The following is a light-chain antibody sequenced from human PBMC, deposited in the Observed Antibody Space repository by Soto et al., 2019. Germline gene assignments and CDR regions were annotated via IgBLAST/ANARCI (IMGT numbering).Light chain of an antibody. Sequence: DIQMTQSPSSQSASVGDRVTITCRASQSISSYLNWYQQKPGKAPKLLIYAASSLQSGVPSRFSGSGSGTDFTLTISSLQPEDFATYYCQRSFSTPLTFGGGTKVEIK. J-gene: IGKJ4*01. V-gene: IGKV1-39*01. CDR2: AAS. CDR1: QSISSY. CDR3: QRSFSTPLT.